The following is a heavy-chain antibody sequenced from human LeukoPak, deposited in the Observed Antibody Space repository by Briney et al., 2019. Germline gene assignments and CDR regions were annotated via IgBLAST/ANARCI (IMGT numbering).Heavy chain of an antibody. CDR2: AKQDGSET. D-gene: IGHD3-22*01. V-gene: IGHV3-7*01. CDR3: ARDLPSSGYWYRDAFDI. Sequence: GGSLRLSCSASGFSFSNYGMSWVRQAPGKGLGRVGHAKQDGSETYYVDSVKGRFTVSRDNAKNSLFIQMNSLRVEDTAMYYCARDLPSSGYWYRDAFDIWGRGTMVTVSS. J-gene: IGHJ3*02. CDR1: GFSFSNYG.